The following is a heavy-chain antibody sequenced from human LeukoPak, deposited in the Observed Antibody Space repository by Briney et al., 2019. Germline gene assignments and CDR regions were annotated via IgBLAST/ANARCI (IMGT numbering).Heavy chain of an antibody. CDR3: ARTVDTVMVTFDY. V-gene: IGHV3-30-3*01. CDR2: ISYDGSKK. Sequence: GGSLRLSCAASGLTFSSYAVHWVRQAPGKGLEWVAVISYDGSKKYYADSVKGRFTISRDNSKNTLYLQMNSLRAEDTAVYYCARTVDTVMVTFDYWGQGTRVIVSS. CDR1: GLTFSSYA. J-gene: IGHJ4*02. D-gene: IGHD5-18*01.